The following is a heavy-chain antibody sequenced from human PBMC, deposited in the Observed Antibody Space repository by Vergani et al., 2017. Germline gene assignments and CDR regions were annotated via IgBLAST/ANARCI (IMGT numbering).Heavy chain of an antibody. J-gene: IGHJ4*02. Sequence: EVQLLESGGSLKQPGGSVRLSCAASGFTFSTYAMHWVRQGHGQGLGWVSSIKNTGDSTHYADSVKGRFTISRDNSKNTLYLQMNSLRVEDTAVYYCGRGSDNYNWGQGTLVTVSS. CDR1: GFTFSTYA. CDR2: IKNTGDST. V-gene: IGHV3-23*01. D-gene: IGHD5-24*01. CDR3: GRGSDNYN.